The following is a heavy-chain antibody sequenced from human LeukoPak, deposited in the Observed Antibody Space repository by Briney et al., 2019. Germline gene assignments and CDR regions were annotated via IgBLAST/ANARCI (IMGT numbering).Heavy chain of an antibody. CDR2: NYTSVRT. CDR3: ARDSGWQLAQRGTYHYDGRDV. J-gene: IGHJ6*02. CDR1: GGSISSGIDY. Sequence: TLSLTCAVPGGSISSGIDYWGWVRHPAGKGLEWIARNYTSVRTNYNPSLKSRSTSPEKTPKNQCSLKLSSVTAADTAVYYCARDSGWQLAQRGTYHYDGRDVWGQGTTVTVSS. V-gene: IGHV4-61*02. D-gene: IGHD6-6*01.